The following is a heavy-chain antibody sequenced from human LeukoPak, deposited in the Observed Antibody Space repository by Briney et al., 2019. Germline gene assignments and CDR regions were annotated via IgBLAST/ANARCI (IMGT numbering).Heavy chain of an antibody. Sequence: SETLSLTCTVSGGSISRYYWSWIRQPPGKGLEWIGFSYYTGNTNYNPSLKSRVTISVDTSTNQFSLKLSSATAADTAVYYCARVQYAAGSYYMDVWGEGTTVTVSS. V-gene: IGHV4-59*01. CDR3: ARVQYAAGSYYMDV. CDR1: GGSISRYY. CDR2: SYYTGNT. D-gene: IGHD2-15*01. J-gene: IGHJ6*03.